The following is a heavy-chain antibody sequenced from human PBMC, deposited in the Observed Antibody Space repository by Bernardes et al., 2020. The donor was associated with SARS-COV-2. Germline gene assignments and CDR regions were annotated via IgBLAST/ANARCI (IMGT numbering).Heavy chain of an antibody. Sequence: SLRLSCAASGFTSSEHYMDWVRQAPGKGLMWVSRINSDGRTTTYADSVKGRFTISRDNTKNTLYLQMNSLRAEDTGVYYCVRGPSDGHGRFEYWGQGTLGTVSS. CDR1: GFTSSEHY. CDR2: INSDGRTT. J-gene: IGHJ4*02. V-gene: IGHV3-74*01. CDR3: VRGPSDGHGRFEY.